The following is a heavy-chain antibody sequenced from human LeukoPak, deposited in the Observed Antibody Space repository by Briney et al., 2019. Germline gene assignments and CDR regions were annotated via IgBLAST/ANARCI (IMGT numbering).Heavy chain of an antibody. Sequence: GGSLRLSCAASGFTFSNYWMTWVRQAPGKGLEWVANIKQDGSEKYYVDPVKGRFTISRDNAKNSLYLQMNSLRAEDTAVYYCARGYYGSGSYIYWGQGTLVTVSS. V-gene: IGHV3-7*02. CDR1: GFTFSNYW. J-gene: IGHJ4*02. D-gene: IGHD3-10*01. CDR2: IKQDGSEK. CDR3: ARGYYGSGSYIY.